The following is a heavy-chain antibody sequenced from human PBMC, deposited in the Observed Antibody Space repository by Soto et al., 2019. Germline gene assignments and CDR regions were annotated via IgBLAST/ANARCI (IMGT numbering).Heavy chain of an antibody. CDR3: ARHVPAAGYYYGMDV. CDR2: IIPIFGTA. V-gene: IGHV1-69*12. D-gene: IGHD2-2*01. Sequence: QVQLVQSGAEVKKPGSSVKVSCKASGGTFSSYAISWVRQAPGQGLEWMGGIIPIFGTANYAQKFQGRVTSPEDESTSKAYMELSSLRSEDTAVYYCARHVPAAGYYYGMDVWGQGTTVTVSS. CDR1: GGTFSSYA. J-gene: IGHJ6*02.